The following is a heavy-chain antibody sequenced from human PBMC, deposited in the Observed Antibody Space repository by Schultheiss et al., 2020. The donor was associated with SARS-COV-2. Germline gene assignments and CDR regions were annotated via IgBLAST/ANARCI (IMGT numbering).Heavy chain of an antibody. CDR3: ARVEVAYDFLFYYGMDV. V-gene: IGHV3-30*03. D-gene: IGHD2/OR15-2a*01. Sequence: GGSLRLSCAASGFTFRYYGMHWVRQAPGKGLEWVAVMSYDGTIKYYANSVKGRFAISRDNSKNMLYLEMNSLRAEDTAVYYCARVEVAYDFLFYYGMDVWGQGTTVTVSS. CDR1: GFTFRYYG. J-gene: IGHJ6*02. CDR2: MSYDGTIK.